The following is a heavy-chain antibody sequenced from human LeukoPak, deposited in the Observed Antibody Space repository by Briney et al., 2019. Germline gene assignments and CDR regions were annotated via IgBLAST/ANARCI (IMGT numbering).Heavy chain of an antibody. CDR1: GFNFDKYA. CDR2: ISYDGNNK. CDR3: ARGAARMVEMATIISFEY. Sequence: GGSLRLSCASSGFNFDKYAMHWVRQAPGKGLEWVAVISYDGNNKNYPDSVKGRFTIYRDNSKNTLFLQMNSLRGEDTAVYYCARGAARMVEMATIISFEYWGQGILVTVSS. J-gene: IGHJ4*02. D-gene: IGHD5-24*01. V-gene: IGHV3-30*04.